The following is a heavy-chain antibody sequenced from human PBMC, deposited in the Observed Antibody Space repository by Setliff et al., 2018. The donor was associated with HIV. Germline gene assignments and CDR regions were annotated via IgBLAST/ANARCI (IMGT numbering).Heavy chain of an antibody. J-gene: IGHJ4*02. CDR3: ARGNYDILTGYIGYYDY. CDR2: IYPGDSDT. D-gene: IGHD3-9*01. CDR1: GYSFTSYW. V-gene: IGHV5-51*01. Sequence: GESLKISCKGSGYSFTSYWIGWVRQMPGKGLGLMGIIYPGDSDTRYSPSVQGQVTISADKSISTAYLQWSSLKASDTAMYYCARGNYDILTGYIGYYDYWGQGTLVTVSS.